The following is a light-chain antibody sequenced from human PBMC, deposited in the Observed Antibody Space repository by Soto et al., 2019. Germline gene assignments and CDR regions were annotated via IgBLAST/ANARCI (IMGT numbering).Light chain of an antibody. J-gene: IGLJ2*01. CDR2: EVS. CDR3: SSYISSSSSVV. Sequence: QSVLTQPPSVSGSPGQSVTISCTGSSSDVGSNNRVSWYQQPPGTAPKFIIYEVSNRPSGVPDRFSGSKSGNTASLTISGLQAEDEADYYCSSYISSSSSVVFGEGTKLTVL. CDR1: SSDVGSNNR. V-gene: IGLV2-18*02.